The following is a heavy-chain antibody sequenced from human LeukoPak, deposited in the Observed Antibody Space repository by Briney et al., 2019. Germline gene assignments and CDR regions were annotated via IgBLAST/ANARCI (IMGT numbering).Heavy chain of an antibody. Sequence: SEALSLTCTVSGGSITSYYWSWIRQPPGKGLEWIGYIYYSGSTNYNPSLKSRVTISVDTSKNQFSLKLSSVTAADTAVYYCARRAYSSGYYYFDYWGQGALVTVSS. CDR3: ARRAYSSGYYYFDY. J-gene: IGHJ4*02. CDR1: GGSITSYY. D-gene: IGHD3-22*01. CDR2: IYYSGST. V-gene: IGHV4-59*01.